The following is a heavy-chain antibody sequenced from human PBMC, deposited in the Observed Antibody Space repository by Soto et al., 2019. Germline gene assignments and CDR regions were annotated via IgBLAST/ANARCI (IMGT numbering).Heavy chain of an antibody. CDR1: GFTFSSYA. Sequence: EVQLLESGGGLVQPGGSLRLSCAASGFTFSSYAMSWVRQAPGKGLEWVSAISGSGGSTYYADSVKGRFTISRDNSKNTLYLQMISLRAEDTAVYYCAKDLRNTAMVTSYYMDVWCKGTTVTVSS. V-gene: IGHV3-23*01. D-gene: IGHD5-18*01. J-gene: IGHJ6*03. CDR3: AKDLRNTAMVTSYYMDV. CDR2: ISGSGGST.